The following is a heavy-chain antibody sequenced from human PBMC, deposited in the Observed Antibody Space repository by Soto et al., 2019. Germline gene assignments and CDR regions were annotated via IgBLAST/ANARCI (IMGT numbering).Heavy chain of an antibody. V-gene: IGHV1-46*01. Sequence: QVQLVKSGAEVKKPGASVKVSCKASGDTFTDYYIHWVRQAPGQVLEWMGTVNPSGGHTTYAQHFPGRMTMTRDTSTSTLYMELTSLTSEYTAVYYCARGGHVVVVTAALDYWGQGTLVTVSS. CDR2: VNPSGGHT. J-gene: IGHJ4*02. CDR3: ARGGHVVVVTAALDY. CDR1: GDTFTDYY. D-gene: IGHD2-21*02.